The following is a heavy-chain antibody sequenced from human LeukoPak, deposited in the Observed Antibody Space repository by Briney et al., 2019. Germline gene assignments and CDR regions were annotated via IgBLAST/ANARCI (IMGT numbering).Heavy chain of an antibody. V-gene: IGHV4-39*01. CDR3: ARQRAAAGTIWFDP. CDR2: IYYSGST. Sequence: KPSETLSLTCTVSGGPISSSSYYWGWIRQPPGKGLEWIASIYYSGSTYYNPSLKSRVTISVDTSKNQFSLKLSSVTAADTAVYYCARQRAAAGTIWFDPWGQGTLVTVSS. D-gene: IGHD6-13*01. J-gene: IGHJ5*02. CDR1: GGPISSSSYY.